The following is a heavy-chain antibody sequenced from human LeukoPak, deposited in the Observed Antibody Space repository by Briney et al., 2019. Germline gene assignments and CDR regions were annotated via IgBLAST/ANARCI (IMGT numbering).Heavy chain of an antibody. Sequence: GGSLRLSCAXSGFAFSSYAMSWVRQAPGKGLEWVSAISGSGGSTYYADSVKGRFTISRDNSKNTLYLQMNSLRAEDTAVYYCAKDKDYGIGDYWGQGTLVTVSS. CDR1: GFAFSSYA. J-gene: IGHJ4*02. CDR3: AKDKDYGIGDY. D-gene: IGHD4-17*01. CDR2: ISGSGGST. V-gene: IGHV3-23*01.